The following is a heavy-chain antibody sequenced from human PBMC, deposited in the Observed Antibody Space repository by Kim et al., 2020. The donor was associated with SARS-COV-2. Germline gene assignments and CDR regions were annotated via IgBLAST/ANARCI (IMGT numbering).Heavy chain of an antibody. D-gene: IGHD2-21*02. V-gene: IGHV3-11*05. CDR3: AREAGGNSVVPDWYFDL. J-gene: IGHJ2*01. Sequence: VKGLFTISRDNAKNSLYLQMNSLRAEDTAVYYCAREAGGNSVVPDWYFDLWGRGTLVTVSS.